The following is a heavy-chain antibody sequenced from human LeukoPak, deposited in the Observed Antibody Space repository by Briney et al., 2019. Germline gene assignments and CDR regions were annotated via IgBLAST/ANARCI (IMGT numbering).Heavy chain of an antibody. CDR1: GFTFSNFA. D-gene: IGHD5-24*01. J-gene: IGHJ4*02. CDR3: AKEMATRDYFDH. V-gene: IGHV3-23*01. CDR2: ISVSGGST. Sequence: GGSLRLSCAASGFTFSNFAMSWVRQAPGKGLEWVSEISVSGGSTYSADSVKGRFTISRDNSKNTLYLQMNGLRAEDTAVYYCAKEMATRDYFDHWGQGILVTVSS.